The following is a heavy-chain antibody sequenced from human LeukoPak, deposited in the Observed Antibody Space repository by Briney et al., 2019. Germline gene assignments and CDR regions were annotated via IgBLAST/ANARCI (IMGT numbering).Heavy chain of an antibody. CDR1: GGSISSYY. Sequence: SETLSLTCTVSGGSISSYYWSWIRQSPGKGLEWIGYIYYSGSTNYNPSLKSRVTISVDTSKNQFSLKLSSVTAADTAVYYCARGLRCSGGSCYSGYYYYYMDVWGKGTTVTVSS. CDR3: ARGLRCSGGSCYSGYYYYYMDV. J-gene: IGHJ6*03. V-gene: IGHV4-59*01. D-gene: IGHD2-15*01. CDR2: IYYSGST.